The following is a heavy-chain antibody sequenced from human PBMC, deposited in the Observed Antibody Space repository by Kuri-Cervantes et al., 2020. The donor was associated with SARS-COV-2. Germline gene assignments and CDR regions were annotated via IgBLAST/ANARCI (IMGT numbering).Heavy chain of an antibody. V-gene: IGHV1-8*02. CDR1: GYTFTSYD. Sequence: ASVKVSCKASGYTFTSYDINWVRQATGQGLEWMGWMNPNSGNTGYVQKFQGRVTMTRNTSVTTAYMELSSLRSEDTAVYYCASALYYYDSSVYSGGDAFDIWGQGTMVTVSS. D-gene: IGHD3-22*01. J-gene: IGHJ3*02. CDR3: ASALYYYDSSVYSGGDAFDI. CDR2: MNPNSGNT.